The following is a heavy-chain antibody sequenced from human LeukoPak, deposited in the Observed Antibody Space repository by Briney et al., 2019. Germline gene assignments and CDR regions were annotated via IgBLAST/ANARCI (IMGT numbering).Heavy chain of an antibody. J-gene: IGHJ5*02. D-gene: IGHD3-22*01. V-gene: IGHV4-30-4*01. CDR3: ARGSQGYYDSSGYYFWFDP. CDR1: GGSISSGDYY. CDR2: IYYSGST. Sequence: SETLSLTCTVSGGSISSGDYYWSWIRQPPGKGLEWIGYIYYSGSTYYNPSLKSRVTISVDTSKNQFSLKLSSVTAADTAVYYCARGSQGYYDSSGYYFWFDPWGQGTLVTVSS.